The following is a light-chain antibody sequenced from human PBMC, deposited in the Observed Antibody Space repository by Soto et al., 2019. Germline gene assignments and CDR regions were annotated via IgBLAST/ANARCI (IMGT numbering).Light chain of an antibody. CDR1: QIVSSNY. V-gene: IGKV3D-20*01. Sequence: EIVLTQSPATLSLSPGERATLSCGASQIVSSNYLAWYQQRPGLAPRLLIYDASSRATGILDRFSGSGSGTDFTLTISRLEPEDFAVYYCQQYGSSPTFGGGTKVDIK. CDR2: DAS. J-gene: IGKJ4*01. CDR3: QQYGSSPT.